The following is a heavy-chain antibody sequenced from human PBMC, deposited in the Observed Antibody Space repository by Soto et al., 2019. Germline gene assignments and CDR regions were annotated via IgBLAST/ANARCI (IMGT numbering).Heavy chain of an antibody. CDR3: ARAEIYGDYVSWYFDL. J-gene: IGHJ2*01. V-gene: IGHV4-31*01. Sequence: QVQLQESGPGLVKSSQTLSLTCTVSGGSITSDDYSWSWIRQHPGKGLEWIGDIYYSGSTHYNPSLKSLLSISVDTSKSHFSLKLSSVTAADTAVYYCARAEIYGDYVSWYFDLWGRGTLVTVSS. CDR2: IYYSGST. CDR1: GGSITSDDYS. D-gene: IGHD4-17*01.